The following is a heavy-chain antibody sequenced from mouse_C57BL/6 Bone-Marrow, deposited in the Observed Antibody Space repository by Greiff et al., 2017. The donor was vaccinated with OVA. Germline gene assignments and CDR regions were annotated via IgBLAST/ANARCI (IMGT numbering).Heavy chain of an antibody. CDR3: ARYDYDVYYFDY. CDR2: ISDGGSYT. Sequence: EVMLVESGGGLVKPGGSLKLSCAASGFTFSSYAMSWVRQTPEKRLEWVATISDGGSYTYYPDNVKGRFTISRDNAKNNLYLQMSHLKSEDSAMYYCARYDYDVYYFDYWGQGTTLTVSS. D-gene: IGHD2-4*01. J-gene: IGHJ2*01. V-gene: IGHV5-4*03. CDR1: GFTFSSYA.